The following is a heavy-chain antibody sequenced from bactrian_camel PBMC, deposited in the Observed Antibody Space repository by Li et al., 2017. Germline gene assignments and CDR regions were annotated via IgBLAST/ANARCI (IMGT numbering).Heavy chain of an antibody. J-gene: IGHJ6*01. CDR1: GRNYVKWC. CDR2: LDWRGIT. Sequence: HVQLVESGGGSVQAGGSLRLSCAASGRNYVKWCMGWFRQVPGKEREGLATLDWRGITAYADSVKGRFTISKDNDKNILYLQMNNLKPDDTAVYYCAADNPGGPTHYSDGGVWGRLSAGYWGRGTQVTVS. V-gene: IGHV3S55*01. CDR3: AADNPGGPTHYSDGGVWGRLSAGY. D-gene: IGHD7*01.